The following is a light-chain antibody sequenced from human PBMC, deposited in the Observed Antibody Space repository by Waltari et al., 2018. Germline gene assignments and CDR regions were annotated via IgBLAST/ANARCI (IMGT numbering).Light chain of an antibody. V-gene: IGKV1-39*01. J-gene: IGKJ2*01. CDR1: QSITRY. Sequence: DIQMTQSPSSLSASAVDKVTITCRASQSITRYLNWYQQKPGKSPKLLIYAASTLESGVPSRFSGSGSGTDFSLTISSLQPEDVATYYCQASYTEPYFFGQGTNLESK. CDR3: QASYTEPYF. CDR2: AAS.